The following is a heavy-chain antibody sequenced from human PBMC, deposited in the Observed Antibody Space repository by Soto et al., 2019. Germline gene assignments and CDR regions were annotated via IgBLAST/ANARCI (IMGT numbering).Heavy chain of an antibody. CDR3: ARGIKYGDYSRWFDP. D-gene: IGHD4-17*01. V-gene: IGHV1-8*01. CDR2: MNPNSGNT. J-gene: IGHJ5*02. Sequence: SAEATSKPFGCTLSRSDMSWGQQTTRQGFEYLGWMNPNSGNTGYVKQFRGRVTMTRDTSMSTAYMGLSSLRSEDTAVYYCARGIKYGDYSRWFDPWGPGTLVTVSS. CDR1: GCTLSRSD.